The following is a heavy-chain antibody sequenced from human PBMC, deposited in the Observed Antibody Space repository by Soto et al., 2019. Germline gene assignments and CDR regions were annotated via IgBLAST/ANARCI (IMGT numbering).Heavy chain of an antibody. Sequence: SGPTLVNPTQTLTLTCTFSGFSLSTSGVGVGWLRQPPGKALEWLALIYWDDDKHYSSSLKNRLTITKDTSKNQVVLTMTNMDPVDTATYYCAHRRGYCVSANCYGTWFDPWGQGTLVTVSS. CDR3: AHRRGYCVSANCYGTWFDP. J-gene: IGHJ5*02. CDR1: GFSLSTSGVG. CDR2: IYWDDDK. D-gene: IGHD2-2*01. V-gene: IGHV2-5*02.